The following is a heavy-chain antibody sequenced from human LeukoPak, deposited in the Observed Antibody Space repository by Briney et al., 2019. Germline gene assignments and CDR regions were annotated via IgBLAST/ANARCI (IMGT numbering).Heavy chain of an antibody. D-gene: IGHD4/OR15-4a*01. CDR3: AREGDGAFDY. CDR1: GFTFSSYE. V-gene: IGHV3-48*03. Sequence: GGSLRLSCAASGFTFSSYEMNWVRQAPGKGLEWVSYISSSGSTIYYADSVKGRFTISRDNAKNSLYLQMNSLRAEDTAVYYRAREGDGAFDYWGQGTLVTVSS. CDR2: ISSSGSTI. J-gene: IGHJ4*02.